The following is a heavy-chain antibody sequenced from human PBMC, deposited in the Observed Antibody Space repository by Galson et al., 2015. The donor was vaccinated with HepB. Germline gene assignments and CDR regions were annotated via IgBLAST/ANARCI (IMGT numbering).Heavy chain of an antibody. Sequence: SLRLSCAASGFTFSSYAMSWVRQAPGKGLEWVSAISGSGGSTYYADSVKGRFTISRDNSKNTLYLQMNSLRAEDTAVYYCAKDTYGSGSYYIDYWGQGTLVTVSS. V-gene: IGHV3-23*01. J-gene: IGHJ4*02. CDR2: ISGSGGST. D-gene: IGHD3-10*01. CDR3: AKDTYGSGSYYIDY. CDR1: GFTFSSYA.